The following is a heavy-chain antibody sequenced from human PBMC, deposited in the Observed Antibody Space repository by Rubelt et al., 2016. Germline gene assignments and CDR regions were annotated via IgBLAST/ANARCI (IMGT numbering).Heavy chain of an antibody. D-gene: IGHD2-15*01. J-gene: IGHJ4*02. Sequence: QVQLQQWGAGLLKPSETLSLTCAVYGGSFSGYYWSWIRQPPGKGLEWIGEINHSGSTNYNPSLKSRVTRSVDTSKNQFSLKLSSVTAADTAVYYCARGLGYCSGGSCYPKNWGQGTLVTVSS. CDR3: ARGLGYCSGGSCYPKN. CDR1: GGSFSGYY. V-gene: IGHV4-34*01. CDR2: INHSGST.